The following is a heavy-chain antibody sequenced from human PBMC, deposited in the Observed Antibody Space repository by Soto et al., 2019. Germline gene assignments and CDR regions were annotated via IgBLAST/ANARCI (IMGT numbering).Heavy chain of an antibody. J-gene: IGHJ4*02. V-gene: IGHV4-61*01. D-gene: IGHD3-22*01. CDR1: GGSISSSSYY. CDR3: ARDRAYYDGTGLYFDY. Sequence: PSETLSLTCTVSGGSISSSSYYWGWIRQPPGKGLEWIGYIYNSGSTNYNPSLESRVTMSLDTSKNQFSLKLSSVTAADTAVYYCARDRAYYDGTGLYFDYWGQGTLVTVSS. CDR2: IYNSGST.